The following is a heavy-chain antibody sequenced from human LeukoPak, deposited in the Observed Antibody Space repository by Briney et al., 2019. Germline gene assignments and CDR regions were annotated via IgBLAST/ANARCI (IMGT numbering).Heavy chain of an antibody. V-gene: IGHV4-39*01. D-gene: IGHD3-3*01. CDR3: AREGFLEWSHIDY. J-gene: IGHJ4*02. CDR2: IYYSGST. Sequence: SETLSLTCTVSGGSISSSSYYWGWIRQPPGKGLEWIGSIYYSGSTYYNPSLKSRVTISVGASKNQFSLKLSSVTAADTAVYYCAREGFLEWSHIDYWGQGTLVTVSS. CDR1: GGSISSSSYY.